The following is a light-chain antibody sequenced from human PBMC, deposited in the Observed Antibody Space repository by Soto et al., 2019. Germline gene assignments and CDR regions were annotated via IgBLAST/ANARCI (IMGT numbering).Light chain of an antibody. J-gene: IGKJ1*01. CDR1: QSVSSTY. CDR2: GAS. CDR3: QRSGSSPWT. Sequence: EIVLTQSPGTLPLSPGERATLSCRASQSVSSTYLAWYQQKPGQAPRLLIYGASNRATGIPDRFSGSGSGTDFTLTISRLEPEDFAVYYCQRSGSSPWTFGQGTKVEIK. V-gene: IGKV3-20*01.